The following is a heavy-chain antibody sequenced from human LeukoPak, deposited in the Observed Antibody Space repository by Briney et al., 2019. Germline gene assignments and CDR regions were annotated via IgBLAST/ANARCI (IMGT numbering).Heavy chain of an antibody. CDR2: ISSSGTTT. D-gene: IGHD3-10*01. V-gene: IGHV3-48*01. J-gene: IGHJ6*02. CDR1: GFTFSFYS. CDR3: ARDYGSGSYYKYYYGMDV. Sequence: GGSLRLSCAASGFTFSFYSMNWVRQAPGKGLEWVSYISSSGTTTYYADSVKGRFTISRDTAKNSLYLQMNSLRAEDTAVYYCARDYGSGSYYKYYYGMDVWGQGTTVTVSS.